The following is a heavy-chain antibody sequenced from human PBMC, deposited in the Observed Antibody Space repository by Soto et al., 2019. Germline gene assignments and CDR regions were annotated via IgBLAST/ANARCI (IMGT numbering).Heavy chain of an antibody. J-gene: IGHJ6*02. D-gene: IGHD6-19*01. V-gene: IGHV5-51*01. CDR2: IYPGDSDT. CDR3: ARLGIAVAGTYGMDV. Sequence: PGESLKISCKGSGYSFTTYWIGWVRQMPGKGLEWMGIIYPGDSDTRYSPSFQGPVTISADKSISTAYLQWSSLKASDTAMYYCARLGIAVAGTYGMDVWGQETTVTVSS. CDR1: GYSFTTYW.